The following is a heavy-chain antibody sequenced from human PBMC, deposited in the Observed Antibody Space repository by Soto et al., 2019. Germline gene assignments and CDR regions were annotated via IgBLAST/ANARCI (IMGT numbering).Heavy chain of an antibody. J-gene: IGHJ4*02. V-gene: IGHV4-39*07. CDR2: ISYSGST. Sequence: SETLSLTCSVSSGSISTSGYYWGWIRQPPGTGLEWIGGISYSGSTYYNPSLKSRVTISVDRSKNQFSLKLSSVTAADTAVYYCASQGPYGDYGGHWGQGTLVTVSS. CDR3: ASQGPYGDYGGH. CDR1: SGSISTSGYY. D-gene: IGHD4-17*01.